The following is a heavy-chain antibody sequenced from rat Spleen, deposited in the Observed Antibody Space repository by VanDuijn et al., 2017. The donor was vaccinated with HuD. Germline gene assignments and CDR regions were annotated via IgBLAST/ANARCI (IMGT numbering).Heavy chain of an antibody. J-gene: IGHJ2*01. V-gene: IGHV5-58*01. D-gene: IGHD1-1*01. CDR1: GFTFSSYW. CDR3: ARHQWNTLFDY. CDR2: ISPDGSST. Sequence: EVQLVESGGGLVQPGRSLKLSCVASGFTFSSYWMFWIRQAPGEGLEWLSSISPDGSSTYYRDSVKGRFTISRDNAKSTLYLQMDSLKSEDTATYYCARHQWNTLFDYWGQGVMVTVSS.